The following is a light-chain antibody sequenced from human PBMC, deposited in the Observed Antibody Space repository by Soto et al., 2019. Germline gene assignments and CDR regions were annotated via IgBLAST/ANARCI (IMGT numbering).Light chain of an antibody. V-gene: IGKV1-5*01. J-gene: IGKJ4*01. CDR2: DAS. CDR3: QQYNSYPALT. CDR1: QSISSW. Sequence: DIQMTQSPSTLSASVGDRVTITCRASQSISSWLAWYQQKPGKAPKLLIYDASSLESGVPSRFNGSGSGTEFTLTISSLQPDDFATYYCQQYNSYPALTFGGGTKVDIK.